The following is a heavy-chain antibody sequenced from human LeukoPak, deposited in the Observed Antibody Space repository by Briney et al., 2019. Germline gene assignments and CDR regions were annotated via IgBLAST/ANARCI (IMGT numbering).Heavy chain of an antibody. V-gene: IGHV3-33*01. CDR2: IWYDGSNK. J-gene: IGHJ4*02. Sequence: GGSLRLSCAASGFTFSSYGMHWVRQAPGKGLEWVAVIWYDGSNKYYADSVKGRFTISRDNSKNTLYLQMNSLRAEDTAVYYCARDYCSGGSCYLYWGQGTLVTVSS. CDR3: ARDYCSGGSCYLY. D-gene: IGHD2-15*01. CDR1: GFTFSSYG.